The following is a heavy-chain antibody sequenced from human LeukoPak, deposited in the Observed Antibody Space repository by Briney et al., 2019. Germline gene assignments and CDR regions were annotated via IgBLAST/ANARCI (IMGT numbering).Heavy chain of an antibody. V-gene: IGHV4-34*01. Sequence: SETLSLTCAVYGGPFSGYYWSWIRQPPGKGLEWIGEINHSGSTNYNPSLKSRVTISVDTSKNQFSLKLSSVTAADTAVYYCARGGNYYGSGSYRYWGQGTLVTVSS. CDR3: ARGGNYYGSGSYRY. CDR2: INHSGST. D-gene: IGHD3-10*01. CDR1: GGPFSGYY. J-gene: IGHJ4*02.